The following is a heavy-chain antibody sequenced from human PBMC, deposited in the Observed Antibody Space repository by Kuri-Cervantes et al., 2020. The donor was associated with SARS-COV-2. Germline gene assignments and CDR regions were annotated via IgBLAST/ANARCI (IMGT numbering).Heavy chain of an antibody. J-gene: IGHJ4*02. CDR2: IKQDGSEK. D-gene: IGHD2-8*02. CDR1: GFTFSSYW. Sequence: GESLKISCAASGFTFSSYWMSWVRQAPGKGLEWVANIKQDGSEKYYVDSVKGRFTISRDNAKNSLYLQMNSLRAEDTAVYYCTTGLTETPDYWGQGTLVTVSS. CDR3: TTGLTETPDY. V-gene: IGHV3-7*01.